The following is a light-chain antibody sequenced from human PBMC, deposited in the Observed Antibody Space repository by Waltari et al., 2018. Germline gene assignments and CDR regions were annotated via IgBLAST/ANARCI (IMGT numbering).Light chain of an antibody. CDR1: NIGSKS. CDR3: QVWDSSSDHPGVV. CDR2: DDS. V-gene: IGLV3-21*03. Sequence: SYVLTQPPSVSVAPGKTARITWGGNNIGSKSVHWYQQKPGQAPVPVVYDDSDRPSGIPERFSGSNSGNTATLTISRVEAGDEADYYCQVWDSSSDHPGVVFGGGTKLTVL. J-gene: IGLJ2*01.